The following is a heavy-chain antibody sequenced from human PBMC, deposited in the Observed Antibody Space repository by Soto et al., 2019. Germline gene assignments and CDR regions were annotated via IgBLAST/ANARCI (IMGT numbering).Heavy chain of an antibody. D-gene: IGHD6-13*01. J-gene: IGHJ4*02. CDR1: GFTFGDYG. V-gene: IGHV3-49*03. Sequence: EVQLVESGGGLVQPGRSLRLSCAGSGFTFGDYGMSWFRQAPGKGLEWVAFIKNKAFGATTESAASVKGRFTISRDDSKSIAYLQMNSLKTDDTAVYYCSRSVYRDSWYGTDLDYCGQGTLVTVSS. CDR2: IKNKAFGATT. CDR3: SRSVYRDSWYGTDLDY.